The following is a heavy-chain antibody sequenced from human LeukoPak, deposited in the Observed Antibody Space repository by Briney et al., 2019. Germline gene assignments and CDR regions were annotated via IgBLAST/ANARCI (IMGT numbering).Heavy chain of an antibody. CDR1: GGSLNGHY. CDR2: GSESGGT. V-gene: IGHV4-34*01. D-gene: IGHD3-3*01. CDR3: AKNGQSGFSFDP. Sequence: SETLSLTCAVYGGSLNGHYWSWIRQPPGKGLEWIGEGSESGGTKFNPSLKSRITISADTSKNQFSLKVKSVTAADTAVYYCAKNGQSGFSFDPWGQGTLVTVSS. J-gene: IGHJ5*02.